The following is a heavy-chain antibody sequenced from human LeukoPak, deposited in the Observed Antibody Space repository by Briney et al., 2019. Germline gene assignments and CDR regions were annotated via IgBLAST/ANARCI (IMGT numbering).Heavy chain of an antibody. J-gene: IGHJ4*02. D-gene: IGHD6-19*01. CDR1: GFTFSSYS. Sequence: GGSLRLSCAASGFTFSSYSMNWVRQAPGKGLEWVSSISSSSSYIYSADSVKGRFTISRDDAKNSLYLQMNSLRAEDTAVYYCARGGAVAGNNYFDYWGQGTLVTVSS. CDR3: ARGGAVAGNNYFDY. V-gene: IGHV3-21*01. CDR2: ISSSSSYI.